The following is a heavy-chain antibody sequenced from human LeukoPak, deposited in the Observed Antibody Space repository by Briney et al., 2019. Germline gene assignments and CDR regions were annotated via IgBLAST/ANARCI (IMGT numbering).Heavy chain of an antibody. J-gene: IGHJ4*02. CDR1: GGPISSGDYY. Sequence: PSETLSLTCTVSGGPISSGDYYWSWIRQPPGKGLEWIGYIYYSGSTYYNPSLKSRVTISVDTSKNQFSLKLSSVTAADTAVYYCARGTYFYDSSGQAFDYWGQGTLVTVSS. CDR3: ARGTYFYDSSGQAFDY. D-gene: IGHD3-22*01. V-gene: IGHV4-30-4*01. CDR2: IYYSGST.